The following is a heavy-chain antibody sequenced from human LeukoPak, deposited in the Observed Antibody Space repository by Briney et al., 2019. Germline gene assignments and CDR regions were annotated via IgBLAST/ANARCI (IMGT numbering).Heavy chain of an antibody. CDR3: ARYGRGYPDY. CDR1: GGSISSSSYY. J-gene: IGHJ4*02. V-gene: IGHV4-39*01. Sequence: SQTLSLTCTVSGGSISSSSYYWGWIRQPPGKGLEWIGSIYYSGSTYYNPSLKSRVTISVDTSKNQFSLKLSSVTAADTAVYYCARYGRGYPDYWGQGTLVTVSS. D-gene: IGHD3-22*01. CDR2: IYYSGST.